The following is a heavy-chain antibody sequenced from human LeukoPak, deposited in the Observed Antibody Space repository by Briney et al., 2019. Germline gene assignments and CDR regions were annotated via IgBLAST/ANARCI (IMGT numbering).Heavy chain of an antibody. D-gene: IGHD3-22*01. CDR2: IYYSGST. J-gene: IGHJ3*02. CDR3: AREVWGVYDSSGYSAFDI. CDR1: GGSISSYY. Sequence: SETLSLTCTVSGGSISSYYWSWIRQPPGKGLEWVGYIYYSGSTNYNPSLESRVTISVDTSKNQFSLKLSSVTAADTAVYYCAREVWGVYDSSGYSAFDIWGQGTMVTVSS. V-gene: IGHV4-59*01.